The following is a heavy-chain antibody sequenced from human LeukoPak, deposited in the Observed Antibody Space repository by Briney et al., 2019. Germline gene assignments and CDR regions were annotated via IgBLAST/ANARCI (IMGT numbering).Heavy chain of an antibody. V-gene: IGHV3-21*01. Sequence: GGSLRLSCAASGFTFSSYTMNWVRQAPGKGLEWVSSISSSSSYIYYADSVKGRFTISRDNAKNSLYLQMNSLRAEDTAVYYCARWEYYDRRWFDPWGQGTLVTVSS. CDR3: ARWEYYDRRWFDP. CDR1: GFTFSSYT. CDR2: ISSSSSYI. J-gene: IGHJ5*02. D-gene: IGHD3-22*01.